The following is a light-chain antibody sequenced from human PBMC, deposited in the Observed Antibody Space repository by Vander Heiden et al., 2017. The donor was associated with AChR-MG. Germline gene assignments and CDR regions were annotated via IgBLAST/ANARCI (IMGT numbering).Light chain of an antibody. Sequence: QSALTQPASVSGSPGQSITISCPGTSSDVGGYNYVSWYQQHPGKAPKLMIYDVSKRPSGVSNRFSGSKSGNTASLTISGLQAEDEADYDCSSYTSSSTRVFGGGTKLTVL. CDR1: SSDVGGYNY. J-gene: IGLJ3*02. CDR3: SSYTSSSTRV. V-gene: IGLV2-14*01. CDR2: DVS.